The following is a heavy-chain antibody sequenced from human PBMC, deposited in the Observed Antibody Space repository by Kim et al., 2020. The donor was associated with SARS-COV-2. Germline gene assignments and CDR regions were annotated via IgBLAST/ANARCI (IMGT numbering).Heavy chain of an antibody. CDR3: ARDLGIDDYYYYGMDV. V-gene: IGHV3-33*01. Sequence: GGSLRLSCAASGFTFSSYGMHWVRQAPGKGLEWVAVIWYDGSNKYYADSVKGRFTISRDNSKNTLYLQMNSLRAEDTAVYYCARDLGIDDYYYYGMDVWGQGTTVTVSS. CDR2: IWYDGSNK. D-gene: IGHD2-21*01. J-gene: IGHJ6*02. CDR1: GFTFSSYG.